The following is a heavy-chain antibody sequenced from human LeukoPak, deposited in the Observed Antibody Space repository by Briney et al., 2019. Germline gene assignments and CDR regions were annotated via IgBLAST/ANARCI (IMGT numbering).Heavy chain of an antibody. V-gene: IGHV3-30*02. CDR3: AKERDTAMVTIDY. Sequence: VGSLRLSCAASGFTFSSYGMHWVRQAPGKGLEWVAFIRHVGSNKYYADSVKGRFTISRDNSKNTLYLQMNSLRAEDTAVYYCAKERDTAMVTIDYWGQGTLVTVSS. CDR1: GFTFSSYG. CDR2: IRHVGSNK. D-gene: IGHD5-18*01. J-gene: IGHJ4*02.